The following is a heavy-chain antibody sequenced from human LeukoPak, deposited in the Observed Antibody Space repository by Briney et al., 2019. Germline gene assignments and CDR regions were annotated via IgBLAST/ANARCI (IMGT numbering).Heavy chain of an antibody. D-gene: IGHD3-9*01. CDR3: AKVGILTGYPFDY. CDR2: ISGSGGST. V-gene: IGHV3-23*01. J-gene: IGHJ4*02. CDR1: GFTFSSYA. Sequence: GGSLRLSCAASGFTFSSYAMRWVRQAPGKGLEWVSAISGSGGSTYYADSVKGRFTISRDNSKNTLYLQMNSLRAEDTAVYYCAKVGILTGYPFDYWGQGTLVTVSS.